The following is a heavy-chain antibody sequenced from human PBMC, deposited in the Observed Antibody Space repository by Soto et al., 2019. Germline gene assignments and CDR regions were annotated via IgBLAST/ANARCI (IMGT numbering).Heavy chain of an antibody. Sequence: QVQLQESGPGLVKPSETLSLTCTVSGGSVSSGSYYWSWIRQPPGKGLEWIGYIYYSGSTNYNPSLKSRVTISVDTSKNQFSLKLRSVTAADTAVYYCARVGSSGWYGSLDYWGQGTLVTVSS. CDR2: IYYSGST. V-gene: IGHV4-61*01. CDR1: GGSVSSGSYY. D-gene: IGHD6-19*01. J-gene: IGHJ4*02. CDR3: ARVGSSGWYGSLDY.